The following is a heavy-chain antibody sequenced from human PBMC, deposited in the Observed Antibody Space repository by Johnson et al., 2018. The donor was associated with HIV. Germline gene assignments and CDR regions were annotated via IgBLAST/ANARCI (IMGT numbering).Heavy chain of an antibody. CDR2: VNPNGGST. Sequence: VQLVESGGGLAKPAWSPRLSCAASQFTFSSYYMNCVRQAPGNGLELVGQVNPNGGSTYLIDSGKDRFNISRDNAKNTLHLQMNSLKTEDTALYYCARGGVGGWDHDAFDIWGQGTMVTVSS. D-gene: IGHD6-19*01. J-gene: IGHJ3*02. V-gene: IGHV3-25*03. CDR3: ARGGVGGWDHDAFDI. CDR1: QFTFSSYY.